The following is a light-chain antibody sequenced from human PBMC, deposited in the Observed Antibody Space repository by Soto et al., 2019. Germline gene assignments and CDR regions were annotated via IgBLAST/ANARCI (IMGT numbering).Light chain of an antibody. CDR2: DVS. Sequence: QSALTQPASVSGSPGQSITISCTGTSSDVGAYNYVSWYQHHPGKVPKLLVSDVSDRPSGVSNRFSGSKSGNTASLTISGLQAEDEADYYCSSYTSSSTQVFGGGTKLTV. J-gene: IGLJ2*01. V-gene: IGLV2-14*03. CDR3: SSYTSSSTQV. CDR1: SSDVGAYNY.